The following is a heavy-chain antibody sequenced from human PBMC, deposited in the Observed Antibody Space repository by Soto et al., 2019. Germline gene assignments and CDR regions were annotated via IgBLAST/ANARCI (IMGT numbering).Heavy chain of an antibody. D-gene: IGHD3-22*01. Sequence: GRCLRLSCAASGFTLSNYAMNWNRQAPGKGLEWLSSISANGSNAYYADSVKGRFTISRDRSKNTMYLQLDSLRGEDPSIYFRAKDLSILGWLALDAPFDSWGQGTLVTVSS. CDR3: AKDLSILGWLALDAPFDS. CDR1: GFTLSNYA. V-gene: IGHV3-23*01. CDR2: ISANGSNA. J-gene: IGHJ4*02.